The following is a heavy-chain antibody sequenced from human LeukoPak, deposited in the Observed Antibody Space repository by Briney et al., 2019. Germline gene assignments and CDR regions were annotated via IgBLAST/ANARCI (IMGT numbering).Heavy chain of an antibody. CDR2: INSDGSST. Sequence: GGSLRLSCAASGFTFSSYWMHLVRQAPGKGLVWVSRINSDGSSTSYADSVKGRFTISRDNAKNTLYLQMNSLRAEDTAVYYCARSRVVIIRGVYYFDYWGQGALVTVSS. J-gene: IGHJ4*02. V-gene: IGHV3-74*01. CDR1: GFTFSSYW. CDR3: ARSRVVIIRGVYYFDY. D-gene: IGHD3-3*01.